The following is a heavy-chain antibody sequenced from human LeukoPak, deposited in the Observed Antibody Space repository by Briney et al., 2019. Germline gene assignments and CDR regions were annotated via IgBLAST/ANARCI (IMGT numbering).Heavy chain of an antibody. CDR1: EFTFSDAW. Sequence: PGGSLRLSCAASEFTFSDAWMSWVRQAPGKGLEWVGRIKTKVDGGTADYGTVVKGRFNISRDDSQNTLFLQVDSLKTEDTAVYYCATGNMYFWGQGILVIVSS. J-gene: IGHJ4*02. D-gene: IGHD2/OR15-2a*01. CDR3: ATGNMYF. V-gene: IGHV3-15*01. CDR2: IKTKVDGGTA.